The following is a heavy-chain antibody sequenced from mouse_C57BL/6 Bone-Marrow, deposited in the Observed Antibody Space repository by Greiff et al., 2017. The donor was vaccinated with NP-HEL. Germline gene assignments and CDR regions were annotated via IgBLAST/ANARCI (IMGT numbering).Heavy chain of an antibody. D-gene: IGHD1-1*02. J-gene: IGHJ3*01. CDR1: GFSLSTFGMG. V-gene: IGHV8-8*01. CDR3: ARMAYGPFSWFAY. CDR2: IWWDDDK. Sequence: QVQLKESGPGILQPSQTLSLTCSFSGFSLSTFGMGVGWIRQPSGKGLEWLAHIWWDDDKYYNPALKSRLTISKDTSKNQVFLKIANVDTADTATYYCARMAYGPFSWFAYWGQGTLVTVSA.